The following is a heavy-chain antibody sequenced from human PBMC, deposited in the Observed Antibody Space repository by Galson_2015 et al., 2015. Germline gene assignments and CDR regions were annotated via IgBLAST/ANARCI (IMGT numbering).Heavy chain of an antibody. CDR1: GFTFSKYA. J-gene: IGHJ4*02. CDR3: AKLVYGSGNYPYFDY. D-gene: IGHD3-10*01. CDR2: ISVTVGST. V-gene: IGHV3-23*01. Sequence: SLRLSCAASGFTFSKYAMSWVRQAPGKGLEWVSIISVTVGSTYYADSVKGRFTISRDNSKNTLNLQMNSLSAEDTAIYYCAKLVYGSGNYPYFDYWGQGALVTVSS.